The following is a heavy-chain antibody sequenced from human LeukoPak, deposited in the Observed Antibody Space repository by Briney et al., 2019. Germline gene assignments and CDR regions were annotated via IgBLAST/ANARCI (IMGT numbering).Heavy chain of an antibody. CDR2: INPSGGST. CDR3: ARDPGTMVRDNWFDP. Sequence: ASVNVSYKASGYTFTSYYMHWVRQAPGQGLEWMGIINPSGGSTSYAQKFQGRVTMTRDTSTSTVYMELSSLRSEDTAVYYCARDPGTMVRDNWFDPWGQGTLVTVSS. CDR1: GYTFTSYY. J-gene: IGHJ5*02. V-gene: IGHV1-46*01. D-gene: IGHD3-10*01.